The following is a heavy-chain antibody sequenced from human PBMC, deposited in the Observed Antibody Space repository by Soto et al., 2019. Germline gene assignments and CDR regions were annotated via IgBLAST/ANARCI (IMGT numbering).Heavy chain of an antibody. Sequence: PSETLSLTYSVSGGSISSGGYYWSWIRQHPGKGLEWIAYIYYSGSTYYNPSLKSRVTISVDTSKNQFSLKLSSVTAADTAMYYCAREPCGGDCYGYYCHGMDVWGQGTTVTVSS. CDR1: GGSISSGGYY. J-gene: IGHJ6*02. D-gene: IGHD2-21*02. V-gene: IGHV4-31*03. CDR2: IYYSGST. CDR3: AREPCGGDCYGYYCHGMDV.